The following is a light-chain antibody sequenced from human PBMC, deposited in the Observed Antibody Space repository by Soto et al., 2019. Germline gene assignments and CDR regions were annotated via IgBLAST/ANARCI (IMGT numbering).Light chain of an antibody. V-gene: IGKV1-33*01. CDR3: QQFHSLPYT. Sequence: DTQMTQSPHSLSASVGDRVTIACQANEDIANHLNWYSQRPGKAPDLLIYDASNLEPGVPSRFSGAGSGTDFTFTISGLLPEDFATYYCQQFHSLPYTFGQGTKLEI. J-gene: IGKJ2*01. CDR2: DAS. CDR1: EDIANH.